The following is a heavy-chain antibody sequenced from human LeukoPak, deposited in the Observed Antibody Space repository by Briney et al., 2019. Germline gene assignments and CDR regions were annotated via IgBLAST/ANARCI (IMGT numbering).Heavy chain of an antibody. D-gene: IGHD3-9*01. CDR3: ARGTPDLLRYFDWLLISFDY. CDR2: VNHSGST. V-gene: IGHV4-34*01. CDR1: GGSFSGYY. J-gene: IGHJ4*02. Sequence: SETLSHTCAVYGGSFSGYYWSWIRQPPGKGLEWIGEVNHSGSTNYNPSLKSRVTISVDTSKNQFSLKLSSVTAADTAVYYCARGTPDLLRYFDWLLISFDYWGQGTLVSVSS.